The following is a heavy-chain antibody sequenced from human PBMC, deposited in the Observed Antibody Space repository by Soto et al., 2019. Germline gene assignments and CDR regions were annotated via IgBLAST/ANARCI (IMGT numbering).Heavy chain of an antibody. CDR2: ISAYNGNT. CDR3: ARVGFVVVITSYDY. D-gene: IGHD3-22*01. CDR1: GYTFTSYG. J-gene: IGHJ4*02. Sequence: ASVKVSCKASGYTFTSYGISWVRQAPGQGLEWMGWISAYNGNTNYAQNFQGRVTMTTDTSTGTAYMELRSLRSDDTAVYYCARVGFVVVITSYDYWGQGTLVTVS. V-gene: IGHV1-18*01.